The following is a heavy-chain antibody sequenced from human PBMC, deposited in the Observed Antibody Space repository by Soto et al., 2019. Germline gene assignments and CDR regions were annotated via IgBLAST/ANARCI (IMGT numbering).Heavy chain of an antibody. V-gene: IGHV1-69*13. D-gene: IGHD2-8*01. CDR1: GGTFSSYA. J-gene: IGHJ3*02. CDR3: ARAAGNGSGAIGI. CDR2: IIPIFGTA. Sequence: SVKVSCKASGGTFSSYAISWVRQAPGQGLEWMGGIIPIFGTANYAQKFQGRVTITADESTSTAYMELSXLRSEXPXVYXXARAAGNGSGAIGIWGQGTXXTVS.